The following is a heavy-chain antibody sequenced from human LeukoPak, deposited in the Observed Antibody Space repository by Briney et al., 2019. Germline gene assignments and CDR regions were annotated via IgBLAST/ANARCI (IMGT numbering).Heavy chain of an antibody. Sequence: GGSLRLSCATSGFTFSRYGMSWVRQAPGKGLEWVSAISGNGADTYYADAVKGRFTISRDNLENMVYLQMNSLRAEDTGVYYCAKRSAESSGYFDYWGQGTLVTVSS. CDR1: GFTFSRYG. V-gene: IGHV3-23*01. D-gene: IGHD6-19*01. J-gene: IGHJ4*02. CDR3: AKRSAESSGYFDY. CDR2: ISGNGADT.